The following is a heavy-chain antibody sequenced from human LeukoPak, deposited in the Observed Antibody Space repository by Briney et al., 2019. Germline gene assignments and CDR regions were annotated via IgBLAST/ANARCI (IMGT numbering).Heavy chain of an antibody. J-gene: IGHJ4*02. D-gene: IGHD5-18*01. Sequence: PGGSLRLSCTASGFTFSSYSMNWVRQAPGKGLEWVSYISSSSSTIYYADSVKGRFTISRDNAKNSLYLQMNSLRAEDTAVYYCARDLHSYGYWGQGTLVSVSS. V-gene: IGHV3-48*01. CDR1: GFTFSSYS. CDR2: ISSSSSTI. CDR3: ARDLHSYGY.